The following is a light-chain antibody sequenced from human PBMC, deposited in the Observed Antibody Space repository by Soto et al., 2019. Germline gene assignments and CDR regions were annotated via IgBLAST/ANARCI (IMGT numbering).Light chain of an antibody. CDR3: QQFDDSVT. CDR2: GAY. CDR1: HSVSRTY. Sequence: IVLTQSPGTLSLSPGERATLSCRSSHSVSRTYLYWYQQKPGQAPRLLMYGAYDRATGTPGRFSGSGSGTDFTLPISGLEPEDSAVYYCQQFDDSVTFGQGTRLEI. V-gene: IGKV3-20*01. J-gene: IGKJ5*01.